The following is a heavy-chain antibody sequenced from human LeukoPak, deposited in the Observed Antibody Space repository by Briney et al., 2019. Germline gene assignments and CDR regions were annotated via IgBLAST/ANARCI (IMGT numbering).Heavy chain of an antibody. CDR1: GYTFTGYY. CDR2: INPNSGGT. Sequence: GASVKVSCKASGYTFTGYYMHWVRQAPGQGLEWMGWINPNSGGTNYAQKFQGRVTMTRDTSISTAYMELSRLRSDDTAVYYCARMVRGDDGAFDIWGQGTMVTVSS. D-gene: IGHD3-10*01. V-gene: IGHV1-2*02. CDR3: ARMVRGDDGAFDI. J-gene: IGHJ3*02.